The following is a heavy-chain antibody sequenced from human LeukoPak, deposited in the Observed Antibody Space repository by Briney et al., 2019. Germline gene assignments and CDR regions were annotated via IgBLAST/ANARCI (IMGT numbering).Heavy chain of an antibody. Sequence: SETLSLTCTVSGGSISDYFWSWIRQPAGKGLEWIGRIYSSGSTLYNPSLKSRVTMSVDTSKNQFSLKLSSVAAADTAVYYCASSYYYYGMDVWGQGTTVTVSS. V-gene: IGHV4-4*07. J-gene: IGHJ6*02. CDR1: GGSISDYF. CDR2: IYSSGST. CDR3: ASSYYYYGMDV.